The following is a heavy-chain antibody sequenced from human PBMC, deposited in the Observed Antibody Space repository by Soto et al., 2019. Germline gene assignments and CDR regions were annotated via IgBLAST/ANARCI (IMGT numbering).Heavy chain of an antibody. CDR2: IYYSGST. CDR3: ARLQYYFDY. Sequence: ASETLSLTCTVSGGSISSSSYYWGWIRQPPGKGLEWIGSIYYSGSTYYNPSLKSRVTIPVDTSKNQFSLKLSSVTAADTAVYYCARLQYYFDYWGQGTLVTVSS. CDR1: GGSISSSSYY. V-gene: IGHV4-39*01. J-gene: IGHJ4*02.